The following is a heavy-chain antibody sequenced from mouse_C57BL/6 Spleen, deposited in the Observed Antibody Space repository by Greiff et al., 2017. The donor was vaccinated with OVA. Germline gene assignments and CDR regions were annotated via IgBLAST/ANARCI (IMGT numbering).Heavy chain of an antibody. J-gene: IGHJ4*01. CDR1: GYTFTSYW. Sequence: QVQLQQPGAELVMPGASVKLSCKASGYTFTSYWMHWVKQRPGQGLEWIGEIDPSDSYTNYNQKFKGKSTLTVDKSSSTAYMQLSSLTSEDSAVYYCARLTTVNYAMDYWGQGTSVTVSS. V-gene: IGHV1-69*01. D-gene: IGHD1-1*01. CDR3: ARLTTVNYAMDY. CDR2: IDPSDSYT.